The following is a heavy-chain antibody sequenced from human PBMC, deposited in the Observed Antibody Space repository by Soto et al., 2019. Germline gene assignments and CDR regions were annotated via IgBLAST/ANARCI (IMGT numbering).Heavy chain of an antibody. V-gene: IGHV3-74*01. J-gene: IGHJ6*03. CDR2: IDKVGTDS. D-gene: IGHD3-10*01. CDR1: EFTFLGRS. Sequence: EVQLVESGGGLVQPGGSLRLSCAASEFTFLGRSVHWVRQAPGKGLVWVSGIDKVGTDSTYADSVKGRFTSSRDNAKNTVYLQINSLRVEDTAVYYCARGWFGPDVWGKGTTVTVSS. CDR3: ARGWFGPDV.